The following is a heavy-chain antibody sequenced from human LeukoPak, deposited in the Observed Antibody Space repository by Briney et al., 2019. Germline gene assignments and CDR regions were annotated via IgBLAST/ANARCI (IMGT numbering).Heavy chain of an antibody. J-gene: IGHJ4*02. V-gene: IGHV3-7*01. CDR2: IKQDGSQR. D-gene: IGHD6-6*01. CDR3: ARRGGSSSRRSPIDY. CDR1: EFTFSGYW. Sequence: GGSLRLSCAASEFTFSGYWMNWVRQAPGKGPEWVANIKQDGSQRYYVDSVRGRFTISRDNAKNSLFLQMNGLRAEDTAVYYCARRGGSSSRRSPIDYWGQGTLVTVSS.